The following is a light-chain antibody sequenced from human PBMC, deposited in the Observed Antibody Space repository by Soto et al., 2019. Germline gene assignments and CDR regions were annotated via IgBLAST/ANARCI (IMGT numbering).Light chain of an antibody. CDR1: SSDVGGSNH. V-gene: IGLV2-14*01. J-gene: IGLJ2*01. Sequence: QSALTQPASVSGSPGQSITISCTGTSSDVGGSNHVSWYQQHPGKAPKLMIYDVSNRPSGVSNRFSGSKSGNTASLTISGLQAEDEADYHCSSYIGGSTPYVVFGGGTQLTVL. CDR2: DVS. CDR3: SSYIGGSTPYVV.